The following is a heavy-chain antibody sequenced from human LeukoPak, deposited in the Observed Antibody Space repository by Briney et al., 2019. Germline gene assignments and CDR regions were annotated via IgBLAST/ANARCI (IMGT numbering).Heavy chain of an antibody. CDR1: GFTFSSYG. D-gene: IGHD3-10*01. CDR2: IRYDGSNK. J-gene: IGHJ3*02. CDR3: AREKPLPTYYYGSGDAFDI. V-gene: IGHV3-30*02. Sequence: GGSLRLSCAASGFTFSSYGMHWVRQAPGKGLEWVAFIRYDGSNKYYADSVKGRFTISRDNSKNTLYLQMNSLRAEDTAVYYCAREKPLPTYYYGSGDAFDIWGQGTMVTVSS.